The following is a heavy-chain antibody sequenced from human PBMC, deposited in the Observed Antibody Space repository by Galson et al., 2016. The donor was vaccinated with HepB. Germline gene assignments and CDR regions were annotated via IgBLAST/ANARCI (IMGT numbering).Heavy chain of an antibody. CDR1: GFNFSSNW. V-gene: IGHV3-7*01. Sequence: SLRLSCAASGFNFSSNWMAWVRQAPGKGLEWVSNIKQDGTTLYYVHSVKGRFTTSKDNTKNSLYLQLNSLRAEDTAVYYCVWIVGFKYAYWGQGTLVTVSS. CDR3: VWIVGFKYAY. CDR2: IKQDGTTL. J-gene: IGHJ4*02. D-gene: IGHD3-3*01.